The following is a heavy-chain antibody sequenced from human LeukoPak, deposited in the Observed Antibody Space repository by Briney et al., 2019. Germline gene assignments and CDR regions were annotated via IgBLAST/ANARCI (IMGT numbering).Heavy chain of an antibody. CDR1: GGSISSSSYY. CDR2: IYYSGST. J-gene: IGHJ6*03. Sequence: SETLSLTCTVSGGSISSSSYYWGWLRQPPGKGLEWIGSIYYSGSTYYNPSRKSRVTISVDTSKNQFSLKLSSVTAADTAVYYCARQALYYYYYMDVWGKGTTVTISS. V-gene: IGHV4-39*01. CDR3: ARQALYYYYYMDV.